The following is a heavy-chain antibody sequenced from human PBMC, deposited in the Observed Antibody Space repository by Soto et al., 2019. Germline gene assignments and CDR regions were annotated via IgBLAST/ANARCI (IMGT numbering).Heavy chain of an antibody. D-gene: IGHD3-3*02. V-gene: IGHV3-33*01. CDR3: AREKAVDYYHWFDP. Sequence: VQLVESGGGVVQPEKSLRLSCAASGFIFSNYGMHLVRQAPGEGLEWVAVIWYDGHKEYYADSMKGRFIISRDNSRNTVYLKRNSLSAEHTAVYYCAREKAVDYYHWFDPWGQGTLVTVSS. J-gene: IGHJ5*02. CDR1: GFIFSNYG. CDR2: IWYDGHKE.